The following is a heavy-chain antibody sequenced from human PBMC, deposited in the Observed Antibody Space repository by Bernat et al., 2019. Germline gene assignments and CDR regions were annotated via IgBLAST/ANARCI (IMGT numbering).Heavy chain of an antibody. V-gene: IGHV3-23*01. CDR2: ISGSGGST. D-gene: IGHD5-12*01. CDR3: AKDLTGGYGPLIPSQVSPLDY. Sequence: EVQLLESGGGLVQPGGSLRLSWAASGFTFSSYAMSWVRQAQGKGLEWVSAISGSGGSTYYADSVKGRFTISRDNSKNTLYLQMNSLRAEDTAVYYCAKDLTGGYGPLIPSQVSPLDYWGQGTLVTVSS. J-gene: IGHJ4*02. CDR1: GFTFSSYA.